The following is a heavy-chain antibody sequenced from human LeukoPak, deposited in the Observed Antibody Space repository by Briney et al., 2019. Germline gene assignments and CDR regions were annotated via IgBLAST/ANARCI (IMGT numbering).Heavy chain of an antibody. D-gene: IGHD3-10*01. V-gene: IGHV4-39*07. CDR2: IYYSGST. CDR1: GGSISSSSYY. Sequence: SETLSLTCTVSGGSISSSSYYWGWIRQPPGKGLEWIGSIYYSGSTYYNPSLKSRVTISVDTSKIQFSLKLSSVTAADTAVYYCAISGSGSYQYYFDYWGQGTLVTVSS. J-gene: IGHJ4*02. CDR3: AISGSGSYQYYFDY.